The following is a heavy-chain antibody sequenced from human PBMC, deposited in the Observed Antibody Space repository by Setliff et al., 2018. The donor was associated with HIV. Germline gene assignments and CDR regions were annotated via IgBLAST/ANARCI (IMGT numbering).Heavy chain of an antibody. CDR1: GFTPAFPFNSYW. V-gene: IGHV3-7*01. Sequence: PGGSLRLSCVGSGFTPAFPFNSYWMSWVRQAPGKGLEWVANIKQDGSEKYYVDSVKGRFTISRDNAKNSLYLQMSGLRVDDTAVYFCARGPEYYDFWSGYNQDIWASDYWGQGTLVTVSS. J-gene: IGHJ4*02. CDR3: ARGPEYYDFWSGYNQDIWASDY. D-gene: IGHD3-3*01. CDR2: IKQDGSEK.